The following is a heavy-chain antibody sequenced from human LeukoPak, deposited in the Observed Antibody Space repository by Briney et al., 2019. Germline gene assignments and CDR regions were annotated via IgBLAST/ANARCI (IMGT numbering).Heavy chain of an antibody. CDR3: ARRGNYDFWSPPFDY. Sequence: ASVKVSCKASGYTFTSYGISWVRQAPGQGLEWMGWISAYNGNTDYAQKLQGRVTMTTDTSTSTAYMELRSLRSDDTAVYYCARRGNYDFWSPPFDYWGQGTLVTVSS. J-gene: IGHJ4*02. CDR2: ISAYNGNT. V-gene: IGHV1-18*01. D-gene: IGHD3-3*01. CDR1: GYTFTSYG.